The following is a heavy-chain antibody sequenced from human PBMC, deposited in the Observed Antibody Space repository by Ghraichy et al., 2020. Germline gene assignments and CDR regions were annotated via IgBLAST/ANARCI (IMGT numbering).Heavy chain of an antibody. V-gene: IGHV3-33*01. J-gene: IGHJ6*02. CDR1: GFTFSSYG. D-gene: IGHD6-13*01. CDR2: IWYDGSNK. CDR3: ARGGAAAGLTSIYYYYGMDV. Sequence: GGSLRLSCAASGFTFSSYGMHWVRQAPGKGLEWVAVIWYDGSNKYYADSVKGRFTISRDNSKNTLYLQMNSLRAEDTAVYYCARGGAAAGLTSIYYYYGMDVWGQGTTVTVSS.